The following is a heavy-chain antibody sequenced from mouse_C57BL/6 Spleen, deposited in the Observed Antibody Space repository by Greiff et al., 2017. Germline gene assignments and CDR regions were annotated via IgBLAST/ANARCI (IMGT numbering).Heavy chain of an antibody. CDR3: TRDGSNYEGSYSDY. CDR1: GFTFSSYA. Sequence: EVQGVESGEGLVKPGGSLKLSCAASGFTFSSYAMSWVRQTPEKRLEWVAYISSGGDYIYYADPVKGRFTISSDNARNTLYLQMSSLKSEDTARYYCTRDGSNYEGSYSDYWGQGTTLTVSS. CDR2: ISSGGDYI. J-gene: IGHJ2*01. D-gene: IGHD2-5*01. V-gene: IGHV5-9-1*02.